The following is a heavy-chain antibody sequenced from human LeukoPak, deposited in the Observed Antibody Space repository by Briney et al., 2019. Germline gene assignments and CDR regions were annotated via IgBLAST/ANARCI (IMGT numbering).Heavy chain of an antibody. Sequence: SETLSLTCTVSGGSISSSSYYWGWIRQPPGKGLEWIGSIYYSGSTYYNPSLKSRVTISVDTSKNQFSLKLSSVTAADTAVYYCASHAWVVGATKTSVNWFDPWGQGTLVTVSS. CDR1: GGSISSSSYY. J-gene: IGHJ5*02. CDR2: IYYSGST. CDR3: ASHAWVVGATKTSVNWFDP. V-gene: IGHV4-39*01. D-gene: IGHD1-26*01.